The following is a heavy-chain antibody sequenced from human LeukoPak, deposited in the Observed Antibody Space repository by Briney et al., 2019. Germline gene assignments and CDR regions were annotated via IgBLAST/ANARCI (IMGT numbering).Heavy chain of an antibody. J-gene: IGHJ3*02. V-gene: IGHV3-21*01. D-gene: IGHD2-15*01. Sequence: GGSLRLSCVVSGLTSTGYSMTWVRQAPGKGLEWVSSISSSSSYIYYADSVKGRFTISRDNAKNSLFLQMNSLRADDTAVYYCARETYCRGGSCYKGNAFDIWGQGTMVTVSS. CDR3: ARETYCRGGSCYKGNAFDI. CDR2: ISSSSSYI. CDR1: GLTSTGYS.